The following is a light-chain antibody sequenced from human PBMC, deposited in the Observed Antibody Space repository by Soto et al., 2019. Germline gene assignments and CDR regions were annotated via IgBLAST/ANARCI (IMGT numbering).Light chain of an antibody. CDR1: SSDVGGYNY. Sequence: QSALTQPASVSGSPGQSITISCTGSSSDVGGYNYVSWYQQTPGKAPQLIIYEVTNRPSGVSDRFSGSKSGNTASLTISGLQAEDEADYDCCSYTTTSPYVFGTGTKLTVL. V-gene: IGLV2-14*01. CDR3: CSYTTTSPYV. CDR2: EVT. J-gene: IGLJ1*01.